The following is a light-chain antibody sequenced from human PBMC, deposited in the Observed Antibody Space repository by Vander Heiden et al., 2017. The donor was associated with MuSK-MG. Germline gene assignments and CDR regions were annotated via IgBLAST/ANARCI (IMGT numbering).Light chain of an antibody. V-gene: IGKV1-39*01. CDR3: QHGYSTPQT. J-gene: IGKJ2*01. Sequence: IQMTQSQSSLSASVGDRVTITCRPSQSISSYLNWYQQKPGKAPKHLIYAASSLQRGVPSRFSGSASVTDFTLTTSSLQPDDFATYYCQHGYSTPQTFGQGTKLEIK. CDR1: QSISSY. CDR2: AAS.